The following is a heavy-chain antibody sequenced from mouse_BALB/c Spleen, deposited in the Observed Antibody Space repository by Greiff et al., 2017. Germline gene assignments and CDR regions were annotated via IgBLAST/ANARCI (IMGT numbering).Heavy chain of an antibody. D-gene: IGHD1-1*01. CDR2: IYPGDGDT. CDR1: GYAFSSSW. V-gene: IGHV1-82*01. CDR3: ARLDSSHWYFDV. J-gene: IGHJ1*01. Sequence: VQLQQSGPELVKPGASVKISCKASGYAFSSSWMNWVKQRPGQGLEWIGRIYPGDGDTNYNGKFKGKATLTADKSSSTAYMQLSSLTSVDSAVYFCARLDSSHWYFDVWGAGTTVTVSS.